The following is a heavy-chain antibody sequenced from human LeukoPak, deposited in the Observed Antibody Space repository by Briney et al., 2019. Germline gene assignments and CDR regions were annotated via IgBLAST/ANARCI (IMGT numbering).Heavy chain of an antibody. CDR1: GLTFYTYG. CDR3: ARDRPYFDY. Sequence: GGSLRLSCAASGLTFYTYGMSWVRQAPGKGLEWVSAIGTSGDRTFYADSVKGRFTISRDNSKNTLYLQMNSLRAEDTAVYYCARDRPYFDYWGQGTLVTVSS. CDR2: IGTSGDRT. J-gene: IGHJ4*02. V-gene: IGHV3-23*01.